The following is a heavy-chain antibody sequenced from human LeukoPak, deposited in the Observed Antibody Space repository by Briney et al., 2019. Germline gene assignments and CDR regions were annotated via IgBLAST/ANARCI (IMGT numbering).Heavy chain of an antibody. Sequence: SVPVSFKTSGYTFTVYYTHWVRQAPGQGLEWMRWINPNSGGTNYAQKFQGRVTMTKDKSISTAYRQLSRLTSDDTAVYYCARGGRYFYDIRFDSWGQGTLVTVSS. J-gene: IGHJ4*02. CDR2: INPNSGGT. CDR3: ARGGRYFYDIRFDS. CDR1: GYTFTVYY. V-gene: IGHV1-2*02. D-gene: IGHD3-22*01.